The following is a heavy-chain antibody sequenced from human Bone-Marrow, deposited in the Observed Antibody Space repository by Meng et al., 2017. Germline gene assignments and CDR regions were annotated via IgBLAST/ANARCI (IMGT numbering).Heavy chain of an antibody. D-gene: IGHD6-13*01. CDR3: ARERLDIEAAAALGYFDY. Sequence: GESLKISCGASGFNFGDYIMHWVRQSPGKGLEWISRIVSDGGITTYADSVKGRFTVSRDNAKNSLYLQMNSLRAEDTAVYYCARERLDIEAAAALGYFDYWGQGTLVTVSS. CDR2: IVSDGGIT. J-gene: IGHJ4*02. V-gene: IGHV3-74*01. CDR1: GFNFGDYI.